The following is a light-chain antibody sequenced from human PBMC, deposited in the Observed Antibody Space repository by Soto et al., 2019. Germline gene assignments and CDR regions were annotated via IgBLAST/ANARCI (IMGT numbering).Light chain of an antibody. J-gene: IGLJ1*01. CDR3: SAHAGTDNFPYV. Sequence: QSVLTQPPSASGSPGQSVTISCTGTSGDVGAYDFVSWYQQFPDKAPKLIIYEVTKRPSGVPDRFSGSKSGNTASLTVSGLQAEDEARYYCSAHAGTDNFPYVFGTGTKVTVL. V-gene: IGLV2-8*01. CDR1: SGDVGAYDF. CDR2: EVT.